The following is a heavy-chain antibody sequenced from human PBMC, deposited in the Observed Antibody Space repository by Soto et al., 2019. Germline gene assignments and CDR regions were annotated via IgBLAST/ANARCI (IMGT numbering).Heavy chain of an antibody. CDR3: ARGGLYYDFWSGSKNWFDP. Sequence: SVKVSCKASGGTFSSYAISWVRQAPGQGLEWMGGIIPIFGTANYAQKFQGRVTITADKSTSTAYMELSSLRSEDTAVYYCARGGLYYDFWSGSKNWFDPWGQGTLVTVSS. D-gene: IGHD3-3*01. CDR1: GGTFSSYA. V-gene: IGHV1-69*06. CDR2: IIPIFGTA. J-gene: IGHJ5*02.